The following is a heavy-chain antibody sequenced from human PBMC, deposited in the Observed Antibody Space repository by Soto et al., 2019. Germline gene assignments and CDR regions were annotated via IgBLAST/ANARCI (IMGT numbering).Heavy chain of an antibody. V-gene: IGHV3-9*01. D-gene: IGHD3-10*01. CDR3: AKDGDGSGSYYNPYYYYGMDV. Sequence: EVQLVESGGGLVQPGRSLRLSCAASGFTFDDYAMHWVRQAPGKGLEWVSGISWNSGSIGYADSVKGRFTISRDNAKNSLYLQMNSLRAEDTALYYCAKDGDGSGSYYNPYYYYGMDVWGQGTTVTVSS. J-gene: IGHJ6*02. CDR1: GFTFDDYA. CDR2: ISWNSGSI.